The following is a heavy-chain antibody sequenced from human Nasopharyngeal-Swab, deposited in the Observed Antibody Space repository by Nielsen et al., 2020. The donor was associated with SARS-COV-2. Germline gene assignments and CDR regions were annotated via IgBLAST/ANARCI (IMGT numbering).Heavy chain of an antibody. J-gene: IGHJ4*02. CDR1: GLASSSYG. CDR3: AKDSGSGWFSLFDH. CDR2: ISHDGGNE. V-gene: IGHV3-30*18. D-gene: IGHD6-19*01. Sequence: GASLQISCAASGLASSSYGMHWVRQAAGKGLEWVTVISHDGGNEYYADSVKGRFTISRDNSKNALYLQMNSLRPEDMATYYCAKDSGSGWFSLFDHWGRGTVVTVSS.